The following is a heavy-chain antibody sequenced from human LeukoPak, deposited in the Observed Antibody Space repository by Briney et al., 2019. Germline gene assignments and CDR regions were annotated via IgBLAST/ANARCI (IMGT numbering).Heavy chain of an antibody. Sequence: SETLSLTCAVYGGSFSGYYWSWIRQPPGKGLEWIGEINHSGSTNYNPSLKSRVTMSVDTSKNQFSLKLSSVTAADTAVYYCARGRGYSSSWYPFDYWGQGTLVTVSS. CDR2: INHSGST. D-gene: IGHD6-13*01. V-gene: IGHV4-34*01. CDR1: GGSFSGYY. CDR3: ARGRGYSSSWYPFDY. J-gene: IGHJ4*02.